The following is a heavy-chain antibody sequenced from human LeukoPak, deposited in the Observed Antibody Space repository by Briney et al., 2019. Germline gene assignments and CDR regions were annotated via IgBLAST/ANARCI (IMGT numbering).Heavy chain of an antibody. CDR2: IKSKTDGGTT. CDR1: GFTFSNAW. Sequence: GGSLRLSCAASGFTFSNAWMSWVRQAPGKGLEWVGRIKSKTDGGTTDYAAPVKGRFTISRDDSKNTLYLQMNSLKTEDTAVYYCTTGGEQTPYYYGMDVSGEGTTVTVSS. J-gene: IGHJ6*01. D-gene: IGHD5-12*01. V-gene: IGHV3-15*01. CDR3: TTGGEQTPYYYGMDV.